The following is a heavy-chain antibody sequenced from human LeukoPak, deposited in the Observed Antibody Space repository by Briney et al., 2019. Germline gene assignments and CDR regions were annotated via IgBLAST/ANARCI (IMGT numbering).Heavy chain of an antibody. D-gene: IGHD3-10*01. CDR3: ARHWVLWFGEYTG. CDR2: IYYSGST. Sequence: PETLSLTCAVSGYSISSSYYWGWIRQPPGKGLEWIGSIYYSGSTYYNPSLKSRVTISVDTSKNQFSLKLSSVTAADTAVYYCARHWVLWFGEYTGWGQGTLVTVSS. J-gene: IGHJ4*02. V-gene: IGHV4-38-2*01. CDR1: GYSISSSYY.